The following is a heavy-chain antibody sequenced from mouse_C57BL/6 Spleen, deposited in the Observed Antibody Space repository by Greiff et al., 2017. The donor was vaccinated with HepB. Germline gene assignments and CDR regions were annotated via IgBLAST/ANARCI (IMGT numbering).Heavy chain of an antibody. CDR2: IYPGSGST. Sequence: QVQLQQPGAELVKPGASVKMSCKASGYTFTSYWITWVKQRPGQGLEWIGDIYPGSGSTNYNEKFKSKATLTVDTSSNKAYMQLSSLTSEDSAVYYWARRDYGNYYFDYWGQGTTLTVSS. CDR1: GYTFTSYW. V-gene: IGHV1-55*01. D-gene: IGHD2-1*01. CDR3: ARRDYGNYYFDY. J-gene: IGHJ2*01.